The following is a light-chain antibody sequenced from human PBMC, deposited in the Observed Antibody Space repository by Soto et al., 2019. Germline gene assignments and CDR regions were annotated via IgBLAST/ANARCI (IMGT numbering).Light chain of an antibody. J-gene: IGKJ5*01. CDR1: QGISSY. V-gene: IGKV1-9*01. CDR3: QQLKSYSIT. Sequence: DIQLTQSPSFLSASVGDRVTITCRASQGISSYLAWYQQKPGKAPTLLFYGASTLQSGVPSRFSGSGSGTHFTLTISSLQPEDFAIYYCQQLKSYSITFGQGTRLEIK. CDR2: GAS.